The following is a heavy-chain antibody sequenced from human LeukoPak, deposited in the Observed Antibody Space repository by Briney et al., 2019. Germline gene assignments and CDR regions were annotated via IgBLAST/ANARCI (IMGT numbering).Heavy chain of an antibody. CDR3: AKDSSMGAGYQLLYEMDV. V-gene: IGHV3-9*01. D-gene: IGHD2-2*02. Sequence: GGSLRLSCAASGFTFDDYAMHWVRQAPGKGLEWVSGISWNSGSIGYADSVKGRFTISRDNAKNSLYLQMNSLRAEDTALYYCAKDSSMGAGYQLLYEMDVWGKGTTVTVSS. J-gene: IGHJ6*04. CDR2: ISWNSGSI. CDR1: GFTFDDYA.